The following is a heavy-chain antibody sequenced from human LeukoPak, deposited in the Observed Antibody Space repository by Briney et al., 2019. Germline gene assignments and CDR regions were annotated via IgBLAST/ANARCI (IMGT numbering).Heavy chain of an antibody. CDR1: GYTFTSYG. CDR3: ARDLYRDSLPVSWFDP. CDR2: ISDYNGNT. V-gene: IGHV1-18*01. Sequence: GASVKVSCKASGYTFTSYGISWVRQAPGQGLEWMGWISDYNGNTNYAQKLQGRVTMTTDPSTSTAYMELRSLRSDDTAVYYCARDLYRDSLPVSWFDPWGQGTLVTVSS. J-gene: IGHJ5*02. D-gene: IGHD4-11*01.